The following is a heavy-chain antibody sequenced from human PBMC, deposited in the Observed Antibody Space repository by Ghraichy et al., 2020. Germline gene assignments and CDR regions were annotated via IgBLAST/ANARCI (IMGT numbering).Heavy chain of an antibody. V-gene: IGHV4-59*01. D-gene: IGHD6-19*01. CDR3: ARGVQWGIAVAGTRYYGMDV. CDR2: IYYSGST. Sequence: GSLSPTCTVSGGSISSYYWSWIRQPPGKGLEWIGYIYYSGSTNYNPSLKSRVTISVDTSKNQFSLKLSSVTAADTAVYYCARGVQWGIAVAGTRYYGMDVWGQGTTVTVSS. J-gene: IGHJ6*02. CDR1: GGSISSYY.